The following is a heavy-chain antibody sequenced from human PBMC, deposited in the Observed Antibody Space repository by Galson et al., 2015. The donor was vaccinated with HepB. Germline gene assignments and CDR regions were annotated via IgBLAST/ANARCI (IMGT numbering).Heavy chain of an antibody. CDR1: GFTVGDYA. Sequence: SLRLSCAASGFTVGDYAMHWVRQAPGKGLEWVSGISWDSGSTDYADFVKGRLTISRDNAKNSLYLQMNSLRAEDTVLYYCTKGPSRWLQFNDAFDIWRQGTVVTVSS. CDR2: ISWDSGST. J-gene: IGHJ3*02. D-gene: IGHD5-24*01. CDR3: TKGPSRWLQFNDAFDI. V-gene: IGHV3-9*01.